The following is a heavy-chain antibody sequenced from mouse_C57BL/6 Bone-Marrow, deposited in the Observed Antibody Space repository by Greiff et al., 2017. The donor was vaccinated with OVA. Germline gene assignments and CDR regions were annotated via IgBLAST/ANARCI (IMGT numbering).Heavy chain of an antibody. CDR1: GYTFTSYW. CDR2: IHPNSGST. V-gene: IGHV1-64*01. Sequence: VQLQQPGAELVKPGASVKLSCKASGYTFTSYWMHWVKQRPGQGLEWIGMIHPNSGSTNYNAKFKSKATLTVDKSSSTAYMQLSSLTSEDSAVYYCARSDLFPPAWFAYWGQGTLVTVSA. CDR3: ARSDLFPPAWFAY. J-gene: IGHJ3*01. D-gene: IGHD2-3*01.